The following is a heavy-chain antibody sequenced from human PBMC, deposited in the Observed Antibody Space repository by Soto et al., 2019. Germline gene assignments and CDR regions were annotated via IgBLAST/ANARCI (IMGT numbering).Heavy chain of an antibody. Sequence: PGGSLRLSCAASGFTFTDYALSWVRQAAGKGLEWVATIIGIGGSTYLADSVKGRLSISRDNSKNPVSLLMNCLRAEDTAVYFCARGSSGYISSWYYFDYWGRGTLVTVSS. D-gene: IGHD6-13*01. V-gene: IGHV3-23*01. CDR1: GFTFTDYA. J-gene: IGHJ4*02. CDR3: ARGSSGYISSWYYFDY. CDR2: IIGIGGST.